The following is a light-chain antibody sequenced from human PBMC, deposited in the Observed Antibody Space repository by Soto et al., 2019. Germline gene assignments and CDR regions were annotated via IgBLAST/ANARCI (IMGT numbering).Light chain of an antibody. CDR1: ALPKQY. Sequence: SYELTQPPSVSVSPGQTARITCSGDALPKQYAYWYQQKPGRAPVLVIYKDSERPSGIPERFSGSSSGTTVTLTISGVQAEDEADYYCQSADNSDVVFGGGTKLTVL. V-gene: IGLV3-25*03. J-gene: IGLJ2*01. CDR3: QSADNSDVV. CDR2: KDS.